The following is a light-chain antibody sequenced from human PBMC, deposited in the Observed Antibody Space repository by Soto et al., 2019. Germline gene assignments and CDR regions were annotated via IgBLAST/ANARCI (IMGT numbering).Light chain of an antibody. CDR1: QSINSN. CDR3: QQYNNWSRAT. J-gene: IGKJ4*01. Sequence: EIVMTQSPATLSLSPGERATLSCRASQSINSNLAWYQQKPCQAPRLFMFRGSSRGTAGTASFSGSGSGTEFILLISSMQSEDFAVYYCQQYNNWSRATFGGGTKVDIK. CDR2: RGS. V-gene: IGKV3-15*01.